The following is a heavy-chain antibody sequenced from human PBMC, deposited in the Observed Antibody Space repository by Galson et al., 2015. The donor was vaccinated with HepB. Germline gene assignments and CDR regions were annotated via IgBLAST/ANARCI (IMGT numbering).Heavy chain of an antibody. CDR1: GFTFTNYV. CDR3: AMWSPFDY. D-gene: IGHD2-21*01. V-gene: IGHV3-23*01. J-gene: IGHJ4*02. CDR2: ISGGAGTT. Sequence: SLRLSCAASGFTFTNYVMNWVRQAPGKGLEWVSTISGGAGTTYYADSVKGRFTISRDNSKNTLYLQMNSLRAEDTAVYYCAMWSPFDYWGQGTLVTVSS.